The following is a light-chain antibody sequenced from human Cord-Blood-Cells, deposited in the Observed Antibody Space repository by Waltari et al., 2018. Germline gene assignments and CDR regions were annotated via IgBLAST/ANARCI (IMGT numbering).Light chain of an antibody. CDR2: DVS. V-gene: IGLV2-14*01. CDR3: SSYTSSRDVV. J-gene: IGLJ2*01. CDR1: SSAVVGYNY. Sequence: QSALTKPASVSGSPVQSITISCTATSSAVVGYNYVSWYQQHPGKAPKLMIYDVSNRPSGVSKRFSGSKSGNTASLTISGLQAEDEADYYCSSYTSSRDVVFGGGTKLTVL.